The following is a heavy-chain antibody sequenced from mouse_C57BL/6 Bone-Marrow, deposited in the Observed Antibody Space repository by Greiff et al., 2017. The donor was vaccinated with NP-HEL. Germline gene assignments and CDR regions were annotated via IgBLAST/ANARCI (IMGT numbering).Heavy chain of an antibody. J-gene: IGHJ2*01. CDR3: GRRATVVATKYYFDY. Sequence: EVKLMESGGDLVKPGGSLKLSCAASGFTFSSYGMSWVRQTPDKRLEWVATISSGGSYTYYPDSVKGRYTISRDNAKNTLYLQMSSLKSEDTAMYYCGRRATVVATKYYFDYWGQGTTLTVSS. CDR1: GFTFSSYG. CDR2: ISSGGSYT. V-gene: IGHV5-6*02. D-gene: IGHD1-1*01.